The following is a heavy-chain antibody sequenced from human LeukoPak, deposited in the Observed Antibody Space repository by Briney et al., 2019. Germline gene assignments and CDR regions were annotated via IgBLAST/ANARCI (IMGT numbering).Heavy chain of an antibody. D-gene: IGHD5-24*01. J-gene: IGHJ4*02. CDR2: IKQDGSKK. V-gene: IGHV3-7*04. CDR3: TRVGYIDEGIDY. CDR1: GFPFSSYW. Sequence: GGSLRLSCVASGFPFSSYWMTWVRRAPGKGLEWVANIKQDGSKKSYVDSVKGRFTISRDNAKNSLYLQMDSLRAEDTAIYYCTRVGYIDEGIDYWGQGTLVTVSS.